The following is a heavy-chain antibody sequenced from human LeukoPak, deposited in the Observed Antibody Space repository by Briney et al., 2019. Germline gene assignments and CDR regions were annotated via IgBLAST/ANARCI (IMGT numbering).Heavy chain of an antibody. CDR3: TVVVTAISPNAFDI. Sequence: GASVKVSCKASGYTFTSDYMNWVRQAARQGLEWPGIINPSGGSTSYAQKLQGRVTMTRDTSTSTVYMELSSLRPEDTAVYYCTVVVTAISPNAFDIWGQGTMVTVSS. D-gene: IGHD2-21*02. CDR2: INPSGGST. V-gene: IGHV1-46*04. J-gene: IGHJ3*02. CDR1: GYTFTSDY.